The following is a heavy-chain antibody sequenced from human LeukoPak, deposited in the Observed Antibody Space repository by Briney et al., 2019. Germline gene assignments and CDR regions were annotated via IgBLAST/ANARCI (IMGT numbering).Heavy chain of an antibody. CDR3: ARVGYCSDVNCYTPFDY. V-gene: IGHV1-18*01. CDR2: ISAYNGNT. Sequence: ASVKVSCKASGYTFTSYGINWVRQAPGQGLEWMGWISAYNGNTNYAQKLQGRVTMTTDTSTSTAYMELRSLRSDDTAVYYCARVGYCSDVNCYTPFDYWGQGTLVTVSS. D-gene: IGHD2-15*01. CDR1: GYTFTSYG. J-gene: IGHJ4*02.